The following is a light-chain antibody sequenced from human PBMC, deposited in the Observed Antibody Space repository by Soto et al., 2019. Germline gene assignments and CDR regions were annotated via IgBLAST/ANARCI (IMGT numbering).Light chain of an antibody. CDR2: SNN. CDR1: SSNIGSNT. V-gene: IGLV1-44*01. CDR3: AAWDGSLNVYD. Sequence: QSVLTQPPSASGTPGQRVTISCSGSSSNIGSNTVNWYQQLPGTAPKLLIYSNNQRPSGVPDRFSGSKSGTSASLAISGLQSEDEADYYCAAWDGSLNVYDFGTGTKVTVL. J-gene: IGLJ1*01.